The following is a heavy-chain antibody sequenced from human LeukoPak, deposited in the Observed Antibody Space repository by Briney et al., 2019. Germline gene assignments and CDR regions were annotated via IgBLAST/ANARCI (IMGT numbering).Heavy chain of an antibody. D-gene: IGHD6-19*01. Sequence: PGGSLRLSCAASGFTFSSYGMHWVRQAPGKGLEWVAVISYDGSNKYYADSLKGRFTISRDNSKNTLYLQMNSLRAEDTAVYYCAKDRLAVAGRSTLDYWGQGTLVTVSS. CDR2: ISYDGSNK. V-gene: IGHV3-30*18. CDR3: AKDRLAVAGRSTLDY. CDR1: GFTFSSYG. J-gene: IGHJ4*02.